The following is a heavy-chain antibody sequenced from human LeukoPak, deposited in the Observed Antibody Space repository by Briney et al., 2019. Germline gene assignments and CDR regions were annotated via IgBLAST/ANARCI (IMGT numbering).Heavy chain of an antibody. D-gene: IGHD1-26*01. CDR2: INPNSGGT. V-gene: IGHV1-2*06. Sequence: GASVKVSCKASGYTFTGYYMHWVRHAPRQGLEWMGRINPNSGGTNYAQKFQGRVTMTRATAISTAYMELSRLRSDDTAVYYCASSGQGNSGSCYSVYYYYYYMDVWGKETTVTVSS. CDR3: ASSGQGNSGSCYSVYYYYYYMDV. CDR1: GYTFTGYY. J-gene: IGHJ6*03.